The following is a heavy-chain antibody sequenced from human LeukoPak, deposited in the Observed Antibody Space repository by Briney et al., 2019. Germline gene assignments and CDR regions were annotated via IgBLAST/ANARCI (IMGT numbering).Heavy chain of an antibody. CDR3: ARSEGSWGNYYFDY. V-gene: IGHV3-20*04. CDR2: ANWNAEST. CDR1: GFTFEDFG. Sequence: GGSLRLSCTASGFTFEDFGMSWVRHAPGKGLEWVSSANWNAESTGYADSVKRRFTISRDNAKKSLYLQMNSLRAEDTALYYCARSEGSWGNYYFDYWGQGTLVTVSS. J-gene: IGHJ4*02. D-gene: IGHD3-16*01.